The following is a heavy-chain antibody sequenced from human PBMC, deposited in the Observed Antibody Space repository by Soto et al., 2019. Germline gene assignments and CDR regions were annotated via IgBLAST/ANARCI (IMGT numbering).Heavy chain of an antibody. V-gene: IGHV1-46*01. CDR3: VREARFVGAAVDS. D-gene: IGHD2-21*01. CDR2: IKPIVGTT. CDR1: GYTFTDYY. J-gene: IGHJ4*02. Sequence: QVQLVQSGAEVKKPGASVKISCKSSGYTFTDYYMHWVRQAPGQGLEWLGMIKPIVGTTRYSQKSPDRVVMTWYTSPATTPMDLSSLGSDDTSIYYCVREARFVGAAVDSWCQGTLVSVSS.